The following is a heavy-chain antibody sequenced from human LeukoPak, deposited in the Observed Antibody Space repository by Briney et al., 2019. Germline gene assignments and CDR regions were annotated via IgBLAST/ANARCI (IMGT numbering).Heavy chain of an antibody. CDR2: IYYSGST. CDR1: GVSISSHY. Sequence: PSETLSLTCTVSGVSISSHYWSWIRQPPGKGLEWIGYIYYSGSTNYNPSLKSRVTISVNTSKNQFSLRLSSVTAADTAVYYCARQEFGRGNDYWGQGTLVTVSS. V-gene: IGHV4-59*08. D-gene: IGHD3-10*01. J-gene: IGHJ4*02. CDR3: ARQEFGRGNDY.